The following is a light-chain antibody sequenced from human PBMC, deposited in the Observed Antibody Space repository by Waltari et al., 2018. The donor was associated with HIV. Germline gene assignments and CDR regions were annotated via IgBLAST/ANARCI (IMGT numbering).Light chain of an antibody. Sequence: EVVVTQSPATLSVSPGERGTLSCTTSQNVGNNVAWYQKRDGQSPRLLIYGASTRATGVPDKFGGSGSGTEFNFTIARLQADDSAVYYCQHYDNRCRTFGRGSTVEI. V-gene: IGKV3-15*01. J-gene: IGKJ1*01. CDR1: QNVGNN. CDR2: GAS. CDR3: QHYDNRCRT.